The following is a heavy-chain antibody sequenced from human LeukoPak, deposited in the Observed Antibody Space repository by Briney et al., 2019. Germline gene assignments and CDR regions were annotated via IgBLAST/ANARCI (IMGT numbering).Heavy chain of an antibody. J-gene: IGHJ3*02. V-gene: IGHV4-61*02. D-gene: IGHD3-22*01. CDR3: ARGDYYDSSGYSSPFDAFDI. CDR1: GGSISSGTYY. Sequence: SETLSLTCTVSGGSISSGTYYWNWIRQPAGKGLEWIGRIYTSGSTNYNPSLKSRVTISVDTSKNHFSLKLSSVTAADTAVYYCARGDYYDSSGYSSPFDAFDIWGQGTMVTVSS. CDR2: IYTSGST.